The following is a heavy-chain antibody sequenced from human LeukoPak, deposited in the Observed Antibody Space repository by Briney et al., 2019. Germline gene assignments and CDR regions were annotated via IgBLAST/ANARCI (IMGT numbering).Heavy chain of an antibody. CDR2: INSDGSST. V-gene: IGHV3-74*01. J-gene: IGHJ6*03. CDR1: GFTFSSYW. Sequence: GGSLILSCAASGFTFSSYWMHWVRQAPGKGLVWVSRINSDGSSTSYADSVKGRFTISRDNAENTLYLQMNSLRAEDTAVYYCARAGIPIYYYYMDVWGKGTTVTISS. CDR3: ARAGIPIYYYYMDV. D-gene: IGHD3-10*01.